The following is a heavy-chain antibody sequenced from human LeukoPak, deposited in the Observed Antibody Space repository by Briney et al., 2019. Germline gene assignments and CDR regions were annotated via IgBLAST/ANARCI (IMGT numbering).Heavy chain of an antibody. D-gene: IGHD3-22*01. CDR1: GFTFSSYG. Sequence: GGSLRLSCAASGFTFSSYGMHWVRQAPGKGLEWVAVISYDGSNKYYADSVKGRFTISRDNSKNTLYLQMNSLRAEDTAVYYCARSSGLNDFDYWGQGTLVTVSS. CDR3: ARSSGLNDFDY. CDR2: ISYDGSNK. V-gene: IGHV3-30*03. J-gene: IGHJ4*02.